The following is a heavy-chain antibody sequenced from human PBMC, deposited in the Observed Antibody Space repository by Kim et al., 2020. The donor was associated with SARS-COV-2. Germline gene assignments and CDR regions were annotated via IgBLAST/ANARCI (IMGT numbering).Heavy chain of an antibody. CDR1: GFTFSNYG. CDR3: ARDFLQWDGIIEAGRRINYGMDV. Sequence: GGSLRLSCVASGFTFSNYGMHWVRQAPGKGLEWVASMWYDDGSYKSYGDSVKGRFTISRDNSKNTLYLQMNSLRGEDTAVYYCARDFLQWDGIIEAGRRINYGMDVWGQGTTVIVSS. CDR2: MWYDDGSYK. D-gene: IGHD1-26*01. J-gene: IGHJ6*02. V-gene: IGHV3-33*01.